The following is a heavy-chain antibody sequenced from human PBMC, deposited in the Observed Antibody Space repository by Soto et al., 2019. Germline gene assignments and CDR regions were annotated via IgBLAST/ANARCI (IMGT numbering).Heavy chain of an antibody. CDR2: IYPGDSDT. Sequence: PGESLKISCKGSGYSFTSYWIGWVRQMPGKGLEWMGIIYPGDSDTRYSPSFQGQVTISADKSISTAYLQWSSLKASDTAMYYCLRFSHLLRVDSDYWGEGTPVNVAA. J-gene: IGHJ4*02. CDR3: LRFSHLLRVDSDY. CDR1: GYSFTSYW. D-gene: IGHD2-21*02. V-gene: IGHV5-51*01.